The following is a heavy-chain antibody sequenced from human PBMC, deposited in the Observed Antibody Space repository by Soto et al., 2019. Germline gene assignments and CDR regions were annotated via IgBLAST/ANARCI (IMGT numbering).Heavy chain of an antibody. Sequence: GGSLRLSCAASGFSFTNYAMHWVRQASGKGLEWVSSMSGSGGGTYYADSVKGRFTISRDNSKNTLFLQMNSLRAEDTDLYYCAGAYCSGTTCYGLYGMDVWGPGTTVTVSS. D-gene: IGHD2-2*01. V-gene: IGHV3-23*01. CDR2: MSGSGGGT. CDR1: GFSFTNYA. CDR3: AGAYCSGTTCYGLYGMDV. J-gene: IGHJ6*02.